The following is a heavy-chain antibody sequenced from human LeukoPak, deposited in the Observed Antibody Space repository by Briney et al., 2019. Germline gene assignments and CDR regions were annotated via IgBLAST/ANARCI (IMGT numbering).Heavy chain of an antibody. Sequence: PGGSLRLSCAASGFTFSSYAMSWVRQAPGKGLEWVSAISGSGGSTYYADSVKGRFTISRDNSKNTLYLQMNSLRAEDTAVCYCAKDPQVVPAAAPEGFDYWGQGTLVTVSS. D-gene: IGHD2-2*01. CDR3: AKDPQVVPAAAPEGFDY. CDR2: ISGSGGST. V-gene: IGHV3-23*01. CDR1: GFTFSSYA. J-gene: IGHJ4*02.